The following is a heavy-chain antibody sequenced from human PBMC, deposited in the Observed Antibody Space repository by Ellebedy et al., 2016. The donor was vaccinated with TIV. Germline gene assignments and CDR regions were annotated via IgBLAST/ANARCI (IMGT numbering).Heavy chain of an antibody. CDR1: GYTLRAHY. V-gene: IGHV3-72*01. CDR2: LRNKANSYST. J-gene: IGHJ4*02. D-gene: IGHD1-26*01. Sequence: GESLKISCAVSGYTLRAHYIDWVRQGPGQGLEWVGRLRNKANSYSTDYAASVKGRFTISRDDSKSSVYLQMNSLKTEDTAVYYCTRPPYSGSYSDYWGQGTLVTVSS. CDR3: TRPPYSGSYSDY.